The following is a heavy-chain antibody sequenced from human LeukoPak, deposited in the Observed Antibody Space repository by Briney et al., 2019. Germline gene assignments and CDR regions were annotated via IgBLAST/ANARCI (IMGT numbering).Heavy chain of an antibody. Sequence: GGSLRLSCAVSGFTFRSFAMSWVRQSPGKGLEWVSAISGSGGSTYHADSVKGRFTISRDSSKNTLFLQMNRLRPEDAAVYYCAKAPVTTCRGAYCYPFDYWGQGTLVTVSS. CDR3: AKAPVTTCRGAYCYPFDY. J-gene: IGHJ4*02. CDR2: ISGSGGST. V-gene: IGHV3-23*01. CDR1: GFTFRSFA. D-gene: IGHD2-21*01.